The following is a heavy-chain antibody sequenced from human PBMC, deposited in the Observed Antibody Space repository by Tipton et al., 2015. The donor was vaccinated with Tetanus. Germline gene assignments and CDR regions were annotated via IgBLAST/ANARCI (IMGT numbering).Heavy chain of an antibody. CDR1: GDSVSGYY. CDR3: ARANYDFPKKGPFDS. D-gene: IGHD3-3*01. V-gene: IGHV4-59*02. CDR2: VYYTGST. J-gene: IGHJ4*02. Sequence: TLSLTCTVSGDSVSGYYWSWIRQPPGKGLEWIGYVYYTGSTNHNPSLKSRVTISMDRSKNQFSLKLTSVTAADTAVYYCARANYDFPKKGPFDSWGQGTLVIVSS.